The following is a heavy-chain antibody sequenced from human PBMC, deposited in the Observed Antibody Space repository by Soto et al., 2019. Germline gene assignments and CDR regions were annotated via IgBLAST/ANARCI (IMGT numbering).Heavy chain of an antibody. CDR3: AHRSRGYAYYFDQ. V-gene: IGHV2-5*02. CDR1: GFSLSTLGVG. Sequence: QITLKESGPTLVKPTQTLTLTCSFSGFSLSTLGVGVAWFRQPPGKALEWLALIFREDDKWYSPSLRSRLTITEDNSKNQVVLTMTHMDPVDTATYYCAHRSRGYAYYFDQWGQGTLGTVSS. J-gene: IGHJ4*02. CDR2: IFREDDK. D-gene: IGHD5-12*01.